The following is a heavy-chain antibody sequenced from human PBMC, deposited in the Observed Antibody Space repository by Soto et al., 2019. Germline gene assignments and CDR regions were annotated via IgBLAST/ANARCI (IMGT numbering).Heavy chain of an antibody. CDR1: GLTFSSYW. V-gene: IGHV3-7*02. CDR3: AKGTTADYYYMDV. J-gene: IGHJ6*03. CDR2: IKTDGSEK. Sequence: GGSLRLSCAGSGLTFSSYWMTWVRQAPGKGLESVAVIKTDGSEKYYVDSVKGRFTISRENAKNTLYLQMNSLRAEDTAVYYCAKGTTADYYYMDVWGKGTSVTVSS.